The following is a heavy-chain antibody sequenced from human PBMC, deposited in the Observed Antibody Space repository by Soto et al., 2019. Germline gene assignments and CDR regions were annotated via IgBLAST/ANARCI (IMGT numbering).Heavy chain of an antibody. J-gene: IGHJ4*02. Sequence: VKVSCKASGGTFSSYAISWVRQAPGQGLEWMGGIIPIFGTANYAQKFQGRVTITADESTSTAYMELSSLRSEDTAVYYCARDYYDSSGEGDYWGQGTLVTVSS. CDR3: ARDYYDSSGEGDY. V-gene: IGHV1-69*13. CDR1: GGTFSSYA. CDR2: IIPIFGTA. D-gene: IGHD3-22*01.